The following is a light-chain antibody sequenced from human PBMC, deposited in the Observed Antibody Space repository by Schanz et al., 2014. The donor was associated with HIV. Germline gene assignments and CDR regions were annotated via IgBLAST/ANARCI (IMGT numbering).Light chain of an antibody. J-gene: IGLJ1*01. CDR1: SGDVGSYNY. V-gene: IGLV2-8*01. CDR2: DVT. CDR3: SSYAGSNSYV. Sequence: QSALTQPASVSGSPGQSISISCTGTSGDVGSYNYVSWYQQHPGKAPKLMIFDVTKRPSGVPDRFSGSKSGNTASLTVSGLQAEDEADYYCSSYAGSNSYVFGTGTKLTVL.